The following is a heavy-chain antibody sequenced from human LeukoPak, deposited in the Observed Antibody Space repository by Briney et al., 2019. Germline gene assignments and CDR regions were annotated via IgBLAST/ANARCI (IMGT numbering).Heavy chain of an antibody. Sequence: SETLSLTCTVSGGSISSSSYYWGWIRQPPGKGLEWIGSIYYSGSTYYNPSLKSRVTISVDTSKNQFSLKLSSVTAADTAVYYCARDVGPNWNDEYTWFDPWGQGTLVTVSS. V-gene: IGHV4-39*07. CDR1: GGSISSSSYY. CDR2: IYYSGST. D-gene: IGHD1-1*01. J-gene: IGHJ5*02. CDR3: ARDVGPNWNDEYTWFDP.